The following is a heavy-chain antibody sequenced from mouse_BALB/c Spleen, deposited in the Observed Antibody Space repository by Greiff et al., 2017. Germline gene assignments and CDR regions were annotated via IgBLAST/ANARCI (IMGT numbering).Heavy chain of an antibody. Sequence: QVQLKESGPGLVQPSQSLSITCTVSGFSLTSYGVHWVRQSPGKGLEWLGVIWSGGSTDYNAAFISRLSISKDNSKSQVFFKMNSLQANDTAIYYCARRGGNYPAWFAYWGQGTLVTVSA. D-gene: IGHD2-1*01. CDR1: GFSLTSYG. V-gene: IGHV2-2*02. CDR3: ARRGGNYPAWFAY. J-gene: IGHJ3*01. CDR2: IWSGGST.